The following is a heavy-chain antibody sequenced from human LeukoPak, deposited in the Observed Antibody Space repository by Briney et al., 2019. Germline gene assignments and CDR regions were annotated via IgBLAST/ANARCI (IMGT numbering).Heavy chain of an antibody. J-gene: IGHJ4*02. D-gene: IGHD6-13*01. CDR3: ATRIAAAGDY. CDR2: ISRSRSYI. Sequence: GGSLRLSCAASGFTFSSYSMNWVRQAPGKGLEGVSSISRSRSYIFYADSVKGRFTISRDNAKNSLYLQMTSLRAEDTAVYYCATRIAAAGDYWGQGTLVTVSS. CDR1: GFTFSSYS. V-gene: IGHV3-21*01.